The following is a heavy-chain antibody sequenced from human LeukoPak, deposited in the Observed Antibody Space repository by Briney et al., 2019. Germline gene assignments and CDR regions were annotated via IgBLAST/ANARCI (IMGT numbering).Heavy chain of an antibody. CDR3: ARASYSDYVVNY. J-gene: IGHJ4*02. Sequence: SETLSLTYTVSGYSISSGFYWGWIRQPPGKGLEWVGTFYHSGSTHYNPSLKSRVTISVDTSKNQFSLRLSSVTVADTAVYFCARASYSDYVVNYWGQGILVTVSS. CDR1: GYSISSGFY. CDR2: FYHSGST. D-gene: IGHD4-11*01. V-gene: IGHV4-38-2*02.